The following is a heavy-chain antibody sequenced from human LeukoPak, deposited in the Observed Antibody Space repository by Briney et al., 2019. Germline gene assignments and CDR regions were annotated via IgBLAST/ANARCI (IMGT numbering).Heavy chain of an antibody. J-gene: IGHJ6*02. Sequence: PGGSLRLSCAASGFTVSSNYMSWVRQAPGKGLEWVSVIYSGGSTYYADSVKGRFTISRDNSKNTLYLQMNSLRAEDTAVYYCARESATEFYYYGMDVWGQGTTVTVSS. CDR1: GFTVSSNY. V-gene: IGHV3-53*01. CDR2: IYSGGST. D-gene: IGHD1-14*01. CDR3: ARESATEFYYYGMDV.